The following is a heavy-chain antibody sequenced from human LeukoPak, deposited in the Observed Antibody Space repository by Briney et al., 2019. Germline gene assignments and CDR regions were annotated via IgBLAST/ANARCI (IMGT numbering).Heavy chain of an antibody. CDR2: IYYSGST. Sequence: SETLSLTCTVSGGSISHYYWSWIRQPPGKGLEWIGSIYYSGSTYYNPSLKSRVTISVDTSKNQFSLKLSSVTAADTAVYYCARDSSPWGQGTLVTVSS. V-gene: IGHV4-39*07. D-gene: IGHD6-13*01. CDR3: ARDSSP. CDR1: GGSISHYY. J-gene: IGHJ5*02.